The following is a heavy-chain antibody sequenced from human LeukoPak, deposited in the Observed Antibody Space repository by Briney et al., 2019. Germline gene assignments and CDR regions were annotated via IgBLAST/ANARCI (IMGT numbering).Heavy chain of an antibody. Sequence: PGGSPRLSCAASGFTFSRYAMNWVRQAPGKGLEWVSTITGTGDETFYADSVKGRFTISRDNSRNTLYLQMNSLRAEDTAMYFCAKPSICGGSYCSNFDNWGQGTLVTVSS. V-gene: IGHV3-23*01. J-gene: IGHJ4*02. CDR2: ITGTGDET. D-gene: IGHD2-21*01. CDR3: AKPSICGGSYCSNFDN. CDR1: GFTFSRYA.